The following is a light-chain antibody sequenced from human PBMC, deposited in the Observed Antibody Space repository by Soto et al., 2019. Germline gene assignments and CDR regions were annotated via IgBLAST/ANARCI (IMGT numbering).Light chain of an antibody. V-gene: IGKV3-15*01. Sequence: EIVMTQSPVTLSVSLGERATLSCRASQSVSNNLVWYQQKPGQAPRLLIYGASIRATGIPGRFSGTGSGTEFTLTISGLQSEDFAVYYCQQSYSTPTFGQGTKVEIK. CDR3: QQSYSTPT. CDR1: QSVSNN. CDR2: GAS. J-gene: IGKJ1*01.